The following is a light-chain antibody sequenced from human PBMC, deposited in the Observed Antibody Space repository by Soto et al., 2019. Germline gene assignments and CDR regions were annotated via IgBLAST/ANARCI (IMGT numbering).Light chain of an antibody. J-gene: IGLJ1*01. CDR2: EVS. Sequence: LTQPASVSGSLGQSITISCTGTSSDVGGYIFVSWYQQHPGKAPKLLIYEVSNRPSGVSNRFSGSRSDNTASLTISGLQAEDEADYYCTSFTSSTTPYVFGTGTKATVL. CDR3: TSFTSSTTPYV. CDR1: SSDVGGYIF. V-gene: IGLV2-14*03.